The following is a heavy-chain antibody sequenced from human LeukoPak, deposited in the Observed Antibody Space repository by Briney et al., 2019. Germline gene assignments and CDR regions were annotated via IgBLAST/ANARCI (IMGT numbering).Heavy chain of an antibody. V-gene: IGHV3-74*01. CDR3: AKESHSSSWYLPDY. D-gene: IGHD6-13*01. J-gene: IGHJ4*02. CDR2: IKTDGTTK. Sequence: TGGSLRLSCTGSGFIFSTYWMHWVRQAPGKGLVWVSRIKTDGTTKYYADSVKGRFTISRDNSKNTLYLQMNSLRAEDTAVYYCAKESHSSSWYLPDYWGQGTLVTVSS. CDR1: GFIFSTYW.